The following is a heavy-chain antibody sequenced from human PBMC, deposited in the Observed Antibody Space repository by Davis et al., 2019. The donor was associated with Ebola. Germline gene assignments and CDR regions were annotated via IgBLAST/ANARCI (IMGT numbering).Heavy chain of an antibody. J-gene: IGHJ6*02. V-gene: IGHV1-18*04. CDR2: ISAHNDNR. Sequence: ASVKVSCKASGYTFTSDGISWVRQAPGQGLEWMGWISAHNDNRNYAQKFQGRVTMTTDTSTSTAHMELRRLRSDDTAVYYCARSPGGRNGMDVWGQGTTVTVS. CDR3: ARSPGGRNGMDV. CDR1: GYTFTSDG.